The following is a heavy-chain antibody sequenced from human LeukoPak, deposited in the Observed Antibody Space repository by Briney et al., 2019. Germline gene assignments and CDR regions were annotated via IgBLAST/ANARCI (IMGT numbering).Heavy chain of an antibody. CDR3: ARDAVDGYHRY. V-gene: IGHV4-59*01. Sequence: GSLRLSCAASGFTFSSYAMSWVRQAPGKGLEWVGYIYYSAGTYYNPSLKSRVTISVDTSKNQFSLKLSSVTAADTAVYYCARDAVDGYHRYWGQGTLVTVSS. CDR1: GFTFSSYA. D-gene: IGHD5-24*01. CDR2: IYYSAGT. J-gene: IGHJ4*02.